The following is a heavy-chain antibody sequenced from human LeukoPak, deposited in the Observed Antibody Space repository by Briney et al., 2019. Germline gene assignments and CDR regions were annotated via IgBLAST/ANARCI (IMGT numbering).Heavy chain of an antibody. V-gene: IGHV3-11*06. CDR1: GFTFSDYY. J-gene: IGHJ4*02. Sequence: PGGSLRLSCAASGFTFSDYYMSWIRQAPGKGLEWVSYISSSSSYTNYADSVKGRFTISRDNAKNSLYLQKNSLRAEDTAVYYCARDRWSLGYWGQGTLVTVSS. CDR2: ISSSSSYT. D-gene: IGHD3-16*01. CDR3: ARDRWSLGY.